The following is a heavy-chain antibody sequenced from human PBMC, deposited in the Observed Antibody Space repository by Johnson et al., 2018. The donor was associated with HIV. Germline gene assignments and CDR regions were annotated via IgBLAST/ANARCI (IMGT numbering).Heavy chain of an antibody. CDR3: AKEDPWRRAFDI. CDR1: GFTFDDYG. J-gene: IGHJ3*02. D-gene: IGHD1-1*01. CDR2: ISSSGSTI. Sequence: VQLVESGGGVVRPGGSLRLSCAASGFTFDDYGMSWVRQAPGKGLEWFSYISSSGSTIYYADSVKGRFTISRDNAKNSLYLQMNGLRPEDTAVYYCAKEDPWRRAFDIWGQGTVVTVSS. V-gene: IGHV3-48*04.